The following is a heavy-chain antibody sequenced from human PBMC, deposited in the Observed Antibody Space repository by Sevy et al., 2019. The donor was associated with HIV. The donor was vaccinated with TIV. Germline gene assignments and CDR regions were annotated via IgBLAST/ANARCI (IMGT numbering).Heavy chain of an antibody. CDR2: IHYSGST. CDR1: DGSISSGGYY. V-gene: IGHV4-31*03. J-gene: IGHJ4*02. Sequence: SETLSLTCTVSDGSISSGGYYWNWIRQHPGEGLEWIGHIHYSGSTYYNPSLMSRVTMSVDTSKNQFDLKVTSVTDADTAVYYCARSKAFSGLDYWGQGTLVTVSS. CDR3: ARSKAFSGLDY. D-gene: IGHD4-4*01.